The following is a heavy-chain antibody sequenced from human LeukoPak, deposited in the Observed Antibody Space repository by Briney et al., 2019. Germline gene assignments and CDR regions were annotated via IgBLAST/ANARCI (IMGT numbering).Heavy chain of an antibody. Sequence: SETLSLTCAVYGGTFSGYYWSWIRQPPGKRLEWVGESNDSGGTNYNPSLKSRVTISADKSKNQVSLRLTSVTAADTAVYYCARHPPYYYDSSGYSAWDYFDYWGQGTLVTVSS. D-gene: IGHD3-22*01. CDR2: SNDSGGT. CDR3: ARHPPYYYDSSGYSAWDYFDY. J-gene: IGHJ4*02. CDR1: GGTFSGYY. V-gene: IGHV4-34*01.